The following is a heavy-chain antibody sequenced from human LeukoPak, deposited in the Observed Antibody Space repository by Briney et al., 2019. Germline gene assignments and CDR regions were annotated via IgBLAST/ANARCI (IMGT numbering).Heavy chain of an antibody. CDR3: AKDIEAPGGNFNSFDNYYYYYGMDV. CDR1: GFTFDDYA. CDR2: ISGDGGST. V-gene: IGHV3-43*02. D-gene: IGHD4-23*01. J-gene: IGHJ6*02. Sequence: GSLRLSCAASGFTFDDYAMHWVRQAPGKGLEWVSLISGDGGSTYYADSVKGRFTISRDNSKNSLYLQMNSLRTEDTALYYCAKDIEAPGGNFNSFDNYYYYYGMDVWGQGTTVTVSS.